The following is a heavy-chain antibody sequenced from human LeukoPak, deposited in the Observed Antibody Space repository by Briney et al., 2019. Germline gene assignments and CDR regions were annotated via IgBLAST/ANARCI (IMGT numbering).Heavy chain of an antibody. D-gene: IGHD2-2*01. CDR2: INPNSGGT. CDR3: ARDQLPAARRDCNWFDP. V-gene: IGHV1-2*02. J-gene: IGHJ5*02. CDR1: GYTFTGYY. Sequence: ASVKVSCKASGYTFTGYYMHWVRQAPGQGLEWMGWINPNSGGTNYAQKFQGRVTMTRDTSISTAYMELSRLRSDDTAVYYCARDQLPAARRDCNWFDPWGQGTLVTVSS.